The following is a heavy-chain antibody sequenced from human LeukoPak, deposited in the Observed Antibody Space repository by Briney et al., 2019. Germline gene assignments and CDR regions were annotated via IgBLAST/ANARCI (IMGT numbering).Heavy chain of an antibody. CDR2: ISGSGGST. Sequence: AGGSLRLSCAASGFTFSSYAMSWVRQAPGKGLEWVSAISGSGGSTYYADSVKGRFTISRDNSKNTLYLQMSSLRAEDTAVYYCAKESTVPYYFDYWGQGTLVTVSS. J-gene: IGHJ4*02. CDR1: GFTFSSYA. V-gene: IGHV3-23*01. CDR3: AKESTVPYYFDY. D-gene: IGHD4-11*01.